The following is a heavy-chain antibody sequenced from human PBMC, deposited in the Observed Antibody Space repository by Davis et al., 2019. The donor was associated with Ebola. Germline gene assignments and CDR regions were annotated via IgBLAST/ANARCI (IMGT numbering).Heavy chain of an antibody. D-gene: IGHD6-13*01. V-gene: IGHV3-23*01. CDR1: GFTFSNHA. CDR3: AKRVGYTFDY. CDR2: IRGSGSST. J-gene: IGHJ4*02. Sequence: GESLKISCAASGFTFSNHAMRWVRQAPGQGLEWVSAIRGSGSSTYYADSVKGRFTISRDNSKNALYLQVNSLRAEDTAVYYCAKRVGYTFDYWGQGTLVTVSS.